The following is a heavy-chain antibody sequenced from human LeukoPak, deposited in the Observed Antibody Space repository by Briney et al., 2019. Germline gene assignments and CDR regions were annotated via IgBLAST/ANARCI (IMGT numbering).Heavy chain of an antibody. CDR3: ARDSSGNFDY. CDR2: LSYDESNE. V-gene: IGHV3-30*03. D-gene: IGHD6-6*01. J-gene: IGHJ4*02. CDR1: GFTFSSYG. Sequence: PGTSLRLSCAGSGFTFSSYGMHWVRQAPGKGLEWVAVLSYDESNEYYADSVKGRFTISRDNSKSTLYLQMNNLRAEDTAVYYCARDSSGNFDYWGQGTLVTVSS.